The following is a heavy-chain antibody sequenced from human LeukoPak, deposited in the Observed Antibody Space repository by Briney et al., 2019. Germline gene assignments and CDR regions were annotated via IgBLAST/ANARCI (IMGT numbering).Heavy chain of an antibody. CDR2: IRSSGSTI. CDR1: GFTFSSYE. V-gene: IGHV3-48*03. CDR3: CRGIDPQHDSPPYYLGLDG. J-gene: IGHJ6*02. D-gene: IGHD3-22*01. Sequence: QPGGPLTLSCAASGFTFSSYEMNWVRQAPGKGLEWLSYIRSSGSTIYYADPVKGRFTISRDHAKKSLYLQIDCPKAQDTAVYYCCRGIDPQHDSPPYYLGLDGWGQGTTVTVPS.